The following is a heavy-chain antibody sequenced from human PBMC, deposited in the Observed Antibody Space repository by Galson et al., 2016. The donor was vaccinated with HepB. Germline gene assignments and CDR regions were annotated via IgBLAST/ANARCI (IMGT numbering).Heavy chain of an antibody. D-gene: IGHD6-19*01. Sequence: QSGAEVTKPGQSLTIACKGSGYSFNTYWIAWVRQRPGKGLEWMGIIYCGDSDTRYSPSFQGQVTISADKSISTAYLQWSRLKASDSAIYYCARRGSGPAGHFDYWGQGTLVTVSS. CDR1: GYSFNTYW. CDR2: IYCGDSDT. CDR3: ARRGSGPAGHFDY. V-gene: IGHV5-51*01. J-gene: IGHJ4*02.